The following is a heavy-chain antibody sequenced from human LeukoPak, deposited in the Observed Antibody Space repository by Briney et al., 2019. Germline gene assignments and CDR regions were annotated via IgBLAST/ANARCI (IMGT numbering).Heavy chain of an antibody. CDR3: AKDSGKSDY. V-gene: IGHV3-23*01. Sequence: GGSLRLSCVASGFTFNTYAMSWVRQAPGKGLEWVSAISGSGGSTYYADSVKGRFTISRDNSKNTLYLQMNSLRAEDTAVYYCAKDSGKSDYWGQGTLVTVSS. D-gene: IGHD2-15*01. J-gene: IGHJ4*02. CDR2: ISGSGGST. CDR1: GFTFNTYA.